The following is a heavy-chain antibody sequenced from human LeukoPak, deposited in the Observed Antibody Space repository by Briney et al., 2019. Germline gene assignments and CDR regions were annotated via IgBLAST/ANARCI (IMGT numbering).Heavy chain of an antibody. CDR1: GGSISSYY. V-gene: IGHV4-59*12. CDR3: ARVIYGDYYYYMDV. Sequence: SETLSLTCTVSGGSISSYYWSWIRQPPGKGLEWIGYIYYSGSTNYNPSLKSRVTISVDTSKNQFSLQLNSVTPEDTAVYYCARVIYGDYYYYMDVWGKGTTVTVSS. CDR2: IYYSGST. J-gene: IGHJ6*03. D-gene: IGHD4-17*01.